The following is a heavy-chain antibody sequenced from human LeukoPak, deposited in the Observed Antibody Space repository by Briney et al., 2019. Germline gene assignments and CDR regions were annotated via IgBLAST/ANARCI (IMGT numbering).Heavy chain of an antibody. V-gene: IGHV4-59*12. CDR2: IYYSGRT. CDR3: ARSSSSWYFDY. Sequence: SETLSLTCSVSGGSISSYYWSWSRQPPGKGLEWIGYIYYSGRTNYNPSLKSRVTISVDTSKNQFSLKLSSVTAADTAVYYCARSSSSWYFDYWGQGTLVTVSS. D-gene: IGHD6-13*01. J-gene: IGHJ4*02. CDR1: GGSISSYY.